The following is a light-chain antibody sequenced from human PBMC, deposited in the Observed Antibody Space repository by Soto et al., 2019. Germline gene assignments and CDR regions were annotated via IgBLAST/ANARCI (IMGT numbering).Light chain of an antibody. J-gene: IGLJ2*01. Sequence: QSALTQPASVSGSPGQSITISCSGTSRDIGAYNLVSWYQQPPGKAPTLLIYEVRNRPSGISYRFSGSKSGTTASLTISSLLPEDEADYYCSTYTSRSTLVFGAGTKLTV. V-gene: IGLV2-14*01. CDR3: STYTSRSTLV. CDR1: SRDIGAYNL. CDR2: EVR.